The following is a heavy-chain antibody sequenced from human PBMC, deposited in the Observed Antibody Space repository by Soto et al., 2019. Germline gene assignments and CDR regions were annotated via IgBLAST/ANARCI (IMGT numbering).Heavy chain of an antibody. Sequence: QVQLVESGGGVVQPGRSLRLSCAASGFAFSSYAMHWVRQAPGKGLEWVAVISYDGSNKYYADSVKGRFTISRDNSKNTLYLQMNSLRPADTAVYYCARDLSGSGDWGQGTLVTVSS. J-gene: IGHJ4*02. V-gene: IGHV3-30-3*01. CDR1: GFAFSSYA. D-gene: IGHD3-10*01. CDR3: ARDLSGSGD. CDR2: ISYDGSNK.